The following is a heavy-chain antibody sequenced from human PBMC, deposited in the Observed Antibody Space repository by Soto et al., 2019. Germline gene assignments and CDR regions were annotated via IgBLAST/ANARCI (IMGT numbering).Heavy chain of an antibody. CDR3: AKRGGDTFGVSY. CDR1: GFTFSSFW. J-gene: IGHJ4*02. D-gene: IGHD3-3*01. Sequence: EVQLVESGGGLVQPGGSLRLSCAVSGFTFSSFWMHWVRQAPGEGLVWVSRINTDGSSTSYADSVKGRFTISRDNAKNTLYLQMNSRRVEDTAMYYGAKRGGDTFGVSYWGQGTLVTVSS. V-gene: IGHV3-74*01. CDR2: INTDGSST.